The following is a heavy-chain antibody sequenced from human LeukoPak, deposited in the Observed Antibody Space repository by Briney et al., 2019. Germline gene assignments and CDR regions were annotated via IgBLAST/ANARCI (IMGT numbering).Heavy chain of an antibody. CDR2: IKQDGSEK. CDR3: ARDYTYYDILTGYPYWYFDL. CDR1: GFTFISFW. Sequence: PGGSLRLSCAASGFTFISFWRSWVRQAPGKGLEWVANIKQDGSEKYYVDSVKGRFTISRDNAKNSLYLQMNSLRAEDTAVYYCARDYTYYDILTGYPYWYFDLWGRGTLVTVSS. D-gene: IGHD3-9*01. V-gene: IGHV3-7*01. J-gene: IGHJ2*01.